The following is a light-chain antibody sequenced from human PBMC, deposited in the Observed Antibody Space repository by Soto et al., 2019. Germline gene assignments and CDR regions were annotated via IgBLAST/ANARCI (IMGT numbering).Light chain of an antibody. Sequence: DIQMTQSPSTLSASVGDRVTITCRASQTISSWVAWYQQKPGKAPKVLIYDASNFESGVPSRFSGSVSGTEFSLTISSLQPDDFATYYCQQYSTFPFTFGQGTELEIK. V-gene: IGKV1-5*01. CDR3: QQYSTFPFT. CDR1: QTISSW. J-gene: IGKJ2*01. CDR2: DAS.